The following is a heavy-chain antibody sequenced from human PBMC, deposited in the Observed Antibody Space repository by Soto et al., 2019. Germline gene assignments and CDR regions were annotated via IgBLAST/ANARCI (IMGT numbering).Heavy chain of an antibody. J-gene: IGHJ4*02. Sequence: EVPLLESGGGLVQPGESLRLSCAASGFTFTNYAMGWVRQAPGKGLEWVSLISGSDGSTYYTDSVKGRFTISRDNPKNTLYLQMDSLRAEDTAVYYCAKGPSSAWYYFDYWGQGTLVTVSS. CDR3: AKGPSSAWYYFDY. CDR2: ISGSDGST. D-gene: IGHD6-19*01. CDR1: GFTFTNYA. V-gene: IGHV3-23*01.